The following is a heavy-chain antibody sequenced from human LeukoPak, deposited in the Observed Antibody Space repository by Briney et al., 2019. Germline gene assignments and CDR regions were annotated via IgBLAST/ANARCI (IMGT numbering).Heavy chain of an antibody. J-gene: IGHJ4*02. D-gene: IGHD1-26*01. CDR3: TRDLLVGATPWDY. V-gene: IGHV3-74*01. CDR2: IKTDGSST. CDR1: GFTFSNYW. Sequence: GGSLRLPCAASGFTFSNYWMHWVRQAPGNGLVWVSRIKTDGSSTSYADSVKGRFTISRDNAKNTLYLQLNSLRVEDTAIYYCTRDLLVGATPWDYWGQGTLVTVSS.